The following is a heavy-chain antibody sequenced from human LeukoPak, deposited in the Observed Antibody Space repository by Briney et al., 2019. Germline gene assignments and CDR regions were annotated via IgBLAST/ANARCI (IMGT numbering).Heavy chain of an antibody. CDR2: INAGNGNT. CDR3: ARATDYYDSSGPGGGNWFDP. CDR1: GGTFTSYA. Sequence: ASVKVSCKASGGTFTSYAMHWVRQAPGQRLEWMGWINAGNGNTKYSQKFQGRVTIARDTSASTAYMELSSLRSEDTAVYYCARATDYYDSSGPGGGNWFDPWGQGTLVTVSS. J-gene: IGHJ5*02. D-gene: IGHD3-22*01. V-gene: IGHV1-3*01.